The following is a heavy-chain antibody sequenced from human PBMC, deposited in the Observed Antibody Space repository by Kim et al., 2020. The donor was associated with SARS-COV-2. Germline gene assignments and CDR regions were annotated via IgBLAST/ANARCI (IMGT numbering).Heavy chain of an antibody. J-gene: IGHJ3*02. CDR1: GGSFSGYY. CDR2: IKDSGIT. CDR3: ARFHPPGGSVAFDI. D-gene: IGHD3-16*01. Sequence: SETLSLTCAVSGGSFSGYYWSWIRQPPGKGLEWIGEIKDSGITNYNPSLKSRVTISVDTSQNQFSLKLSSVTAADTAVYYCARFHPPGGSVAFDIWGQGTMVTVSS. V-gene: IGHV4-34*01.